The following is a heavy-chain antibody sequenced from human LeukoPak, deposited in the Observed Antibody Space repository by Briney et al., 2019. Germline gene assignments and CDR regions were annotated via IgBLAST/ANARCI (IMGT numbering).Heavy chain of an antibody. CDR1: GYTFTGYY. D-gene: IGHD6-13*01. V-gene: IGHV1-2*02. J-gene: IGHJ4*02. Sequence: ASVKVSCKASGYTFTGYYMHWVRQAPGQGLEWMGWINPNSGDTNYAQKFQGRVTMTRDTSISTAYMDLRSLTSDDTAVYYCARGLAAAPRSTLDYWGQGTLVTVSS. CDR3: ARGLAAAPRSTLDY. CDR2: INPNSGDT.